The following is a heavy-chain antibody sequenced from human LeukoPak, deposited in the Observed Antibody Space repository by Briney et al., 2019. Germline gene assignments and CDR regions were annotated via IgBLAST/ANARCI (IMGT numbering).Heavy chain of an antibody. V-gene: IGHV5-51*04. CDR2: IYPGDSDT. Sequence: GESLKISCKDSGHSFTSYWIGWVRQMPGKGLEWMGIIYPGDSDTRYSPSLQGQVTISADKPISTAYLQWSSLKAADTAMYYCARAKAYSSSRYYFDYWGQGTLVTVSS. CDR3: ARAKAYSSSRYYFDY. CDR1: GHSFTSYW. D-gene: IGHD6-13*01. J-gene: IGHJ4*02.